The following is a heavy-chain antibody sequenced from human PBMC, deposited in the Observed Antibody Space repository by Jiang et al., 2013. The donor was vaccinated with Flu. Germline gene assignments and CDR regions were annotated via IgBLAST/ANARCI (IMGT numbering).Heavy chain of an antibody. Sequence: GPGLVKPSQTLSLTCTVSGGSISSGGYYWNWIRQHPGKGLEWIGYIYYSGNTLYNPSLKSRVTISVDTFKNQFSLRLNSVTAADTAVYYCATHMITFGGILSYFDYWGQGTLVTVSS. CDR1: GGSISSGGYY. V-gene: IGHV4-31*03. J-gene: IGHJ4*02. CDR3: ATHMITFGGILSYFDY. CDR2: IYYSGNT. D-gene: IGHD3-16*01.